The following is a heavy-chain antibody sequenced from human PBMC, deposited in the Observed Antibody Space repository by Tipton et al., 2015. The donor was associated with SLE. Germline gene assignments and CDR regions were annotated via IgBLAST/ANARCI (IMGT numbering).Heavy chain of an antibody. Sequence: SLRLSCAASGFTFSSYGMHWVRQAPGTGLEWVAVIWYDGSNKYYADSVKGRFTISRDNSKNTLYLQMNSLRAEDTAVYYCAGVLSYYYGMDVWGQGTTVTVSS. CDR2: IWYDGSNK. CDR1: GFTFSSYG. CDR3: AGVLSYYYGMDV. J-gene: IGHJ6*02. V-gene: IGHV3-33*01. D-gene: IGHD4/OR15-4a*01.